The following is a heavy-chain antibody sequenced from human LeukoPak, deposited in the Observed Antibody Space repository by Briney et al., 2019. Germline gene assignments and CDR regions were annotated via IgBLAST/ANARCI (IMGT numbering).Heavy chain of an antibody. CDR3: AKDALGHPGYSSSWHFFDY. Sequence: GGSLRLSCAASGFTFSSYAMSWVRQAPGKGLEWVSAISGSGGSTYYADSVKGRFTISRDNSKNTLYLQMNSLRAEDTAVYYCAKDALGHPGYSSSWHFFDYWGQGTLVTVSS. CDR1: GFTFSSYA. V-gene: IGHV3-23*01. D-gene: IGHD6-13*01. J-gene: IGHJ4*02. CDR2: ISGSGGST.